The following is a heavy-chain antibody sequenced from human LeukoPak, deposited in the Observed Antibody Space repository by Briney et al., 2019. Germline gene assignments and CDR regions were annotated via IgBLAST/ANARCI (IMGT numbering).Heavy chain of an antibody. J-gene: IGHJ4*02. V-gene: IGHV3-48*01. CDR3: VRVVDY. CDR2: ISSTSSAI. Sequence: GGSLRLSCAASGFTFSSYSMNWVRQAPGKGLEWISYISSTSSAIYYADSVKGRFTISRDNAKNSLYLQMNSLRADDTAAYYCVRVVDYWGQGTLVTVSS. CDR1: GFTFSSYS.